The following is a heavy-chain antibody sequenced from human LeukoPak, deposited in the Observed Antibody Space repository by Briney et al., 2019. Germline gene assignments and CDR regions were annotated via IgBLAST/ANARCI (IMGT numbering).Heavy chain of an antibody. V-gene: IGHV4-61*01. J-gene: IGHJ6*03. Sequence: SETLSLTCTVSGGSVSSGSYYWSWIRQPPGKGLEWIGYIYYSGSTNYNPSLKSRVTISVDTSKNQFSLKLSSVTAADTAVYYCARAGSSTSIAARDQEEVLYYYYYYMDVWGKGTTVTVSS. D-gene: IGHD6-6*01. CDR2: IYYSGST. CDR1: GGSVSSGSYY. CDR3: ARAGSSTSIAARDQEEVLYYYYYYMDV.